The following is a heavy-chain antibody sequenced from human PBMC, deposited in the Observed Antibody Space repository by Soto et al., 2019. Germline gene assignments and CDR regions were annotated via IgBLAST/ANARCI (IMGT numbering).Heavy chain of an antibody. Sequence: QVQLVQSGAEVKKPGASVKVSCKASGYTFTSYGISWVRQAPGQGLEWMGWISAYNGNTNYAQKLQGRVTMTTDTAASKADMELRSLRYDDPAVYYCSRMPTAAGTPWYYYYGMDVWGQGTTVTVSS. CDR3: SRMPTAAGTPWYYYYGMDV. J-gene: IGHJ6*02. CDR1: GYTFTSYG. V-gene: IGHV1-18*01. CDR2: ISAYNGNT. D-gene: IGHD6-13*01.